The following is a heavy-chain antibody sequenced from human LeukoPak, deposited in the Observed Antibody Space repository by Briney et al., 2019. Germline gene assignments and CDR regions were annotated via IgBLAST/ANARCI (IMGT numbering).Heavy chain of an antibody. CDR1: GGSFSGCY. V-gene: IGHV4-34*09. J-gene: IGHJ1*01. CDR3: ARARRRYSYGEYFQH. D-gene: IGHD5-18*01. Sequence: PSETLSLTCAVYGGSFSGCYWSWIRQPPGKGLEWIGEINHSGSTNYNPSLKSRVTISVDTSKNQFSLKLSSVTAADTAVYYCARARRRYSYGEYFQHWGQGTLVTVSS. CDR2: INHSGST.